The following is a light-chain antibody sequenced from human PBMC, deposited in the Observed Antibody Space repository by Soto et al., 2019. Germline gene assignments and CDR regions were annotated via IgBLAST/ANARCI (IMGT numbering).Light chain of an antibody. V-gene: IGKV3-15*01. CDR1: QSVSSN. Sequence: EIVMTTSPATLSVSPVERSTISFTASQSVSSNLAWYQQKPGQAPRLLIYGASTRATGIPARFSGSGSGTEFTLTISSLQSEEFAVYYCQKYNNWPINFGQGTRLAIK. J-gene: IGKJ5*01. CDR3: QKYNNWPIN. CDR2: GAS.